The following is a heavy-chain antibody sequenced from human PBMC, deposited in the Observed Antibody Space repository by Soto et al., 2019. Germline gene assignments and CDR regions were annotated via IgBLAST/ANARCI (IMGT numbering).Heavy chain of an antibody. V-gene: IGHV1-69*01. J-gene: IGHJ6*02. CDR3: ARDQEAYGAARPVVGGMDV. CDR1: GGTFSSYA. D-gene: IGHD6-6*01. CDR2: IIPIFGTA. Sequence: QVQLVQSGAEVKKPGSSVKVSCKASGGTFSSYAISWVRQAPGQGLEWMGGIIPIFGTANYAQKFQGRVTITADESTSTAYMELSSLRSEDTAVYYCARDQEAYGAARPVVGGMDVWGQGTTVTVSS.